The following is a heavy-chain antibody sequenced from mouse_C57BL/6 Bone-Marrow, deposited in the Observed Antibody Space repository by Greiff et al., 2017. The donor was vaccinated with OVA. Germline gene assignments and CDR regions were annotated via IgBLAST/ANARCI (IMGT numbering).Heavy chain of an antibody. J-gene: IGHJ3*01. Sequence: VQLQQSGAELVRPGASVKLSCKASGYTFTDYYINWVKQRPGQGLEWIARIYPGSGNTYYNEKFKGKATLTAEKSSSTAYMQLSSLTSEDSAVYFCAAGTLFAYWGQGTLVTVSA. CDR1: GYTFTDYY. CDR2: IYPGSGNT. V-gene: IGHV1-76*01. CDR3: AAGTLFAY. D-gene: IGHD4-1*01.